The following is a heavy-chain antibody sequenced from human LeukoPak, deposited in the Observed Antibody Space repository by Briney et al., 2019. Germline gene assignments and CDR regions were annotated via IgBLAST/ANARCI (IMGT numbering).Heavy chain of an antibody. V-gene: IGHV3-48*03. J-gene: IGHJ6*04. CDR3: AELGITMIGGV. CDR1: GFTFSSYD. Sequence: GRSLRLSCAAAGFTFSSYDINWVRQAPGKGLECVSHISSSGSTIYYADAVKGRFTIYRDNAKNSLYLQMNSLRAEDTAVYYCAELGITMIGGVWGKGTTVTISS. CDR2: ISSSGSTI. D-gene: IGHD3-10*02.